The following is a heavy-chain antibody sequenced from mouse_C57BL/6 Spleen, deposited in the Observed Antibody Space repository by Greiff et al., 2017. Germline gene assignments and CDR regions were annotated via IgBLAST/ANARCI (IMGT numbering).Heavy chain of an antibody. CDR3: ARWRLRGYYFDY. V-gene: IGHV1-42*01. J-gene: IGHJ2*01. CDR2: INPSTGGT. Sequence: EVQLQQSGPELVKPGASVKISCKASGYSFTGYYMNWVKQSPEKSLEWIGEINPSTGGTTYNQKFKAKATLTVDKSSSTAYMQLKSLTSEDSAVYYCARWRLRGYYFDYWGQGTTLTVSS. D-gene: IGHD3-2*02. CDR1: GYSFTGYY.